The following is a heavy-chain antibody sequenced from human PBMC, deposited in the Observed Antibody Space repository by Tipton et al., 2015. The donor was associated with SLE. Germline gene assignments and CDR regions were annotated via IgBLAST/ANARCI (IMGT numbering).Heavy chain of an antibody. J-gene: IGHJ4*02. Sequence: TLSLTCTVSGASISSYSWSWIRQPPGKGLEWIGYIYYSGSTYYTPSLKSRVTASVDTSKNQFSLSLYSVTVDDTAVYYCARQGTGFGSGRDDSWGQGTLVTVSS. CDR2: IYYSGST. CDR1: GASISSYS. V-gene: IGHV4-59*08. CDR3: ARQGTGFGSGRDDS. D-gene: IGHD1-14*01.